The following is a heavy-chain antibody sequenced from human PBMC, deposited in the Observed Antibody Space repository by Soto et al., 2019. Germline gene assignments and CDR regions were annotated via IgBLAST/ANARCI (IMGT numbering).Heavy chain of an antibody. CDR3: ARPTKAGIPAAFDI. Sequence: EVQLVQSGAEVKKPGESLKISCKASGYSFTSYWIGWVRQMPGKGLESMGIIYPGDSDTRYSPPFQGQVTLSADNSISTAYLQWSSLTASDTDMYYCARPTKAGIPAAFDIWGPGTMVTVSS. CDR1: GYSFTSYW. V-gene: IGHV5-51*03. CDR2: IYPGDSDT. J-gene: IGHJ3*02. D-gene: IGHD6-19*01.